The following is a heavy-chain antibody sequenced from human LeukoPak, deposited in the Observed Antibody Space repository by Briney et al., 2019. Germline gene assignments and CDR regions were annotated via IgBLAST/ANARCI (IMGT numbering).Heavy chain of an antibody. CDR2: IIPILGIA. CDR1: GGTFSSYT. J-gene: IGHJ4*02. Sequence: SVKVSCNASGGTFSSYTISWVRQAPGQGLEWMGRIIPILGIANYAQKFQGRVTITADKSTSTAYMELSSLRSEDTAVYYCATPSARKGSYGDYGDFDYWGQGTLVTVSS. D-gene: IGHD4-17*01. CDR3: ATPSARKGSYGDYGDFDY. V-gene: IGHV1-69*02.